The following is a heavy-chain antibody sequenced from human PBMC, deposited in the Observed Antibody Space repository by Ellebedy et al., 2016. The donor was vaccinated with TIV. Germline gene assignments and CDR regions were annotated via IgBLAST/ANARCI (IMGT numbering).Heavy chain of an antibody. V-gene: IGHV3-21*01. CDR1: GFTFSSYS. D-gene: IGHD1-26*01. CDR2: IGSSSTYM. Sequence: GESLKISCAASGFTFSSYSMNWVRQAPGKGLEWVSSIGSSSTYMYYADSVKGRFTISRDNAKNSLYLQMNSLRAEDTAVYYCARGSVVGTTLPDFDYWGQGTLVTVSS. CDR3: ARGSVVGTTLPDFDY. J-gene: IGHJ4*02.